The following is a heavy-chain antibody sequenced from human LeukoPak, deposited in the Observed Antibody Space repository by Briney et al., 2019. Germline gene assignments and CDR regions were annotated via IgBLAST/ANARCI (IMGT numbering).Heavy chain of an antibody. D-gene: IGHD6-13*01. CDR3: ASQQLPSCFDP. CDR2: IYYSRST. J-gene: IGHJ5*02. Sequence: SETLSLTCTVSGGSISSYYWSWIRQPPGKGREWSGDIYYSRSTNYNPSLKRRVTISVNTSNYLFSLNLSSVTAAASAVSYCASQQLPSCFDPFCQGPLVTVSS. CDR1: GGSISSYY. V-gene: IGHV4-59*01.